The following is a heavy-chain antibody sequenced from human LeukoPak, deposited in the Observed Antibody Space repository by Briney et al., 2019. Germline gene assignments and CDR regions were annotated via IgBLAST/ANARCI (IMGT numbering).Heavy chain of an antibody. D-gene: IGHD4-17*01. V-gene: IGHV3-30-3*01. CDR1: GFTFSSYS. J-gene: IGHJ4*02. CDR2: ISFDGNNK. CDR3: ARDLWRTLTTPAGY. Sequence: GRSLRLSCAASGFTFSSYSMHWVRQAPGKGLEWVAIISFDGNNKYYADSVKGRFTTSRDNYNNTMYLQMNSLRAEDTSVYYCARDLWRTLTTPAGYWGQGTLVTVSS.